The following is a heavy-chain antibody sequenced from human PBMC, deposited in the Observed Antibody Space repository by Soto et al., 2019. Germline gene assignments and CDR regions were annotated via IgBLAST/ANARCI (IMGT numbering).Heavy chain of an antibody. D-gene: IGHD3-3*01. CDR1: GFTFSSYW. Sequence: EVQLVESGGGLVQPGGSLRLSCAASGFTFSSYWMHWVRQAPGKGLVWVSRINSDGSSTSYADSVKGRFTISRDNAKNTLYLQMNSLRAEDTAVYYCARDRDYDFWSGTHAFDIWGQGTMVTVSS. CDR2: INSDGSST. V-gene: IGHV3-74*01. J-gene: IGHJ3*02. CDR3: ARDRDYDFWSGTHAFDI.